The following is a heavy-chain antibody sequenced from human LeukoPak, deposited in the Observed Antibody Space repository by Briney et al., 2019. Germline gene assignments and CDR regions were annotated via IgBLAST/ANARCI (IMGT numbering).Heavy chain of an antibody. V-gene: IGHV3-48*01. CDR1: GFTFSGYS. Sequence: QPGGSLGLSCAASGFTFSGYSMNWVRQAPGKGLEWLSYISSGSRTIYYADSVKGRFTISRDNGRNSLFLLMNSLRADDTAVYYCTRESITGDRDFDCWGQGTLITVSS. D-gene: IGHD7-27*01. CDR3: TRESITGDRDFDC. CDR2: ISSGSRTI. J-gene: IGHJ4*02.